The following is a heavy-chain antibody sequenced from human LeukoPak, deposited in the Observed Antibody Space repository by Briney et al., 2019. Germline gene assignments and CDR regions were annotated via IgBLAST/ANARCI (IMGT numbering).Heavy chain of an antibody. CDR3: ARDPGVAPYYFDY. Sequence: GGSLRLSCAASGFTFSSYAMHWVRQAPGKGLEWVAVISYDGSNKYYADSVKGRFTISRDNSKNTLYLQMNSLRAEDTAVYYCARDPGVAPYYFDYWGQGTLVTVSS. D-gene: IGHD2-15*01. J-gene: IGHJ4*02. CDR1: GFTFSSYA. V-gene: IGHV3-30-3*01. CDR2: ISYDGSNK.